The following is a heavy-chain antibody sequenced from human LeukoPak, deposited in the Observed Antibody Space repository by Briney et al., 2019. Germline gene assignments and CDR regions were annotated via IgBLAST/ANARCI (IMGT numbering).Heavy chain of an antibody. D-gene: IGHD2-15*01. J-gene: IGHJ4*02. Sequence: PGGSLRLSCAASGFTFSSYAMSWVRQAPGKGLEWVSAISGSGGSTYYADSVKGRFTISRDNSKNTLYLQMNSLRAEDTAVYYCAKDRGGFVVVVASEVFDYWGQGTLVTVSS. CDR2: ISGSGGST. CDR3: AKDRGGFVVVVASEVFDY. CDR1: GFTFSSYA. V-gene: IGHV3-23*01.